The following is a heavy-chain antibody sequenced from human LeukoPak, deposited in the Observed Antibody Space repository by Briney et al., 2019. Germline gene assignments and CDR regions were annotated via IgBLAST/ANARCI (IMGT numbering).Heavy chain of an antibody. CDR2: ISYSGST. Sequence: SETLSLTCTVSGGSINSYYWSWIRQPPGKGLEWIGYISYSGSTNYNPSLKSRVTISLDTSKNQFFLKLSSVTAADTALYYCASGNANWGQGTLVTVSS. CDR1: GGSINSYY. J-gene: IGHJ4*02. V-gene: IGHV4-59*01. CDR3: ASGNAN.